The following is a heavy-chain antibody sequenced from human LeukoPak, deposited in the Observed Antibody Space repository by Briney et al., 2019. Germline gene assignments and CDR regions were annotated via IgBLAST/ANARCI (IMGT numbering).Heavy chain of an antibody. J-gene: IGHJ4*02. V-gene: IGHV4-39*01. CDR3: ARRDNEYVFDF. D-gene: IGHD3-16*01. Sequence: SETLSLTCTVSGGSITGSYYWGWIRQTPGERLEWIGSVFYSGGTYYNPSLKSRVTISVDTSKNQFSLKLSSVTAADTAVYYCARRDNEYVFDFWGQGTLVTVSS. CDR1: GGSITGSYY. CDR2: VFYSGGT.